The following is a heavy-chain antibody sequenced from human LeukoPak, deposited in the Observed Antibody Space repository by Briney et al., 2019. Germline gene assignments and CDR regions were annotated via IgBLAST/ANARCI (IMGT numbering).Heavy chain of an antibody. CDR2: IDWDDDK. V-gene: IGHV2-70*11. CDR3: ARIRRAGVVIHAFDI. D-gene: IGHD3-22*01. J-gene: IGHJ3*02. Sequence: SGPTLVNPTQTLTLTCTFSGFSLSTSGMCVSWIRQPPGKALEWLARIDWDDDKYYSTSLKTRLTISKDTSKNQVVLTMTNMDPVDTATYYCARIRRAGVVIHAFDIWGQGTMVTVSS. CDR1: GFSLSTSGMC.